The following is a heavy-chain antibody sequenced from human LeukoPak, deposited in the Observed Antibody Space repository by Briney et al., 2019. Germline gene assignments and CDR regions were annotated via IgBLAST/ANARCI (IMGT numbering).Heavy chain of an antibody. CDR3: AKDSRVGASFFDY. V-gene: IGHV3-30*02. Sequence: GGSLRLSCAASGFTFSNYGMHWVRQVPGKGLEWVAFIRYDGSNKYYADSVKGRFTISRDNSKNTLYLQMNSLRAEDTAVYYCAKDSRVGASFFDYWGQGTLVTVSS. D-gene: IGHD1-26*01. CDR2: IRYDGSNK. CDR1: GFTFSNYG. J-gene: IGHJ4*02.